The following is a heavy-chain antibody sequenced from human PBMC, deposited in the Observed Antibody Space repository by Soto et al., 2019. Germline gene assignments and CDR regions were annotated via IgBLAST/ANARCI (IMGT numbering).Heavy chain of an antibody. D-gene: IGHD6-19*01. CDR2: ITPIFGAA. J-gene: IGHJ6*02. CDR1: GGAFRSYT. V-gene: IGHV1-69*06. CDR3: ARDEIAVANRVGMDV. Sequence: QVQLVQSGAEVKKPGSSVKVSCKASGGAFRSYTISWVRQAPGQGLEWRGGITPIFGAANYGQKLEGRVTISADKSTTTAYMEVSNLTSEDTAVYYCARDEIAVANRVGMDVWGQGTTVIVSS.